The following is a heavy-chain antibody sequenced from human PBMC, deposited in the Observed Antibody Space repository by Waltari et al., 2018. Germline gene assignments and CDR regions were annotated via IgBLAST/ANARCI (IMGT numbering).Heavy chain of an antibody. D-gene: IGHD4-4*01. J-gene: IGHJ3*02. CDR2: IYSGGST. CDR3: ANLEGARGTTVTFDAFDI. Sequence: EVQLVETGGGLIQPGGSLRLSCAASGFTVSSNYMSWVRQAPGKGLELVSVIYSGGSTYYADSVKGRFTISRDNSKNTLYLQMNSLRAEDTAVYYCANLEGARGTTVTFDAFDIWGQGTMVTVSS. V-gene: IGHV3-53*02. CDR1: GFTVSSNY.